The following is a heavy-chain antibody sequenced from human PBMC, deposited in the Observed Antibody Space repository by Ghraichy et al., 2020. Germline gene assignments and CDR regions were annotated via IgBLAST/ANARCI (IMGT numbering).Heavy chain of an antibody. CDR2: IYYAGST. CDR1: GGSIRHSNYY. V-gene: IGHV4-39*01. CDR3: VRSIWNYQFGPTWSDS. Sequence: SETLSLTCSVSGGSIRHSNYYWGWIRQPPGKGLDWIGSIYYAGSTYYNPTLKSRVSVDVDTSNSRFSLELRSVTASDTAIYYCVRSIWNYQFGPTWSDSWGRGTLVTVSS. D-gene: IGHD1-7*01. J-gene: IGHJ5*01.